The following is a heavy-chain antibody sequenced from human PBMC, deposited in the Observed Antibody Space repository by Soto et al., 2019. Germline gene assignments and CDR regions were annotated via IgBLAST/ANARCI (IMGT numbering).Heavy chain of an antibody. J-gene: IGHJ6*02. V-gene: IGHV4-39*01. D-gene: IGHD5-18*01. CDR1: GGSISSSSYY. CDR2: IYYSGST. Sequence: SETLSLTCTVSGGSISSSSYYWGWIRQPPGKGLEWIGSIYYSGSTYYNPSLKSRVTISVDTSKNQFSLKLSSVTAADTAVYYCARHEGDSYGYYYYYGMDVWDQGTTVTVS. CDR3: ARHEGDSYGYYYYYGMDV.